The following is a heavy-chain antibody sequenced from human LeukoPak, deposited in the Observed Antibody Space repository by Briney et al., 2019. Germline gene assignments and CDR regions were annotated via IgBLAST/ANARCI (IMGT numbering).Heavy chain of an antibody. V-gene: IGHV1-8*01. CDR1: GYTFTSYD. J-gene: IGHJ5*02. CDR3: ARWGKTTNLSPGFGP. Sequence: GASVTVSCKASGYTFTSYDINWVRQATGQGLEWMGWMNPNSGNTGYAQKFQGRVTMTRNTSISTAYMELSSLRSEDTAVYYCARWGKTTNLSPGFGPWGQGTLVTVSS. D-gene: IGHD4-17*01. CDR2: MNPNSGNT.